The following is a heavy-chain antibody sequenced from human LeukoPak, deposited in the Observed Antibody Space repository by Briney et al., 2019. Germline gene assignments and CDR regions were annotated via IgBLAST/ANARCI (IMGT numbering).Heavy chain of an antibody. CDR2: INHSGST. Sequence: PSETLSLTCAVYGGSFSGYYWSWIRQPPGKGLEWIGEINHSGSTNYNPSLKSRVTISVDTSKNQFSLKLTSVSAADTAVYYCVKDRGSHVTDYWGQGTLVTVSS. CDR1: GGSFSGYY. D-gene: IGHD1-26*01. V-gene: IGHV4-34*01. J-gene: IGHJ4*02. CDR3: VKDRGSHVTDY.